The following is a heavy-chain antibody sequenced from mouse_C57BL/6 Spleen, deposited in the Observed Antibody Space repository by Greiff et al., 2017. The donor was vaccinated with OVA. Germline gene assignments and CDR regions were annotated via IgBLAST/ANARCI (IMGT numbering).Heavy chain of an antibody. Sequence: VQLKQSGAELVRPGASVRLSCTASGFNIKDDYMHWVKQRPEQGLEWIGWIDPENGDTEYASKFQGKATITADTSSNTAYLQLSSLTSEDTAVYYCTTSYVMDYWGQGTSVTVSS. CDR2: IDPENGDT. CDR1: GFNIKDDY. V-gene: IGHV14-4*01. CDR3: TTSYVMDY. J-gene: IGHJ4*01. D-gene: IGHD1-1*01.